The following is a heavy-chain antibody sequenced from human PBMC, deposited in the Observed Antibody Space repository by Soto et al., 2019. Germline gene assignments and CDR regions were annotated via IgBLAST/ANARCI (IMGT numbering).Heavy chain of an antibody. D-gene: IGHD1-1*01. Sequence: SETLSLTCTVSGGSISSSSYYWGWIRQPPGKGLEWIGYIYYSGSTNYNPSLKSRVTISVDTSKNQFSLKLSSVTAADTAVYYCARAVKTGRGTFAFDIWGQGTMVTVSS. CDR1: GGSISSSSYY. CDR2: IYYSGST. V-gene: IGHV4-61*05. CDR3: ARAVKTGRGTFAFDI. J-gene: IGHJ3*02.